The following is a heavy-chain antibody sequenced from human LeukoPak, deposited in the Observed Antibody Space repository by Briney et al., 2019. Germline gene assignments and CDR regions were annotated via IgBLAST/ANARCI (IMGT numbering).Heavy chain of an antibody. J-gene: IGHJ6*02. CDR3: ARDAEMRRGTDV. V-gene: IGHV4-39*07. Sequence: SETLSLTCTVSGGSISSSSYYWGWIRQPPGKGLEWIGSIYYSGSTYYNPSLKSRVTISVDTSKNQFSLKLSSVTAADTAVYYCARDAEMRRGTDVWGQGTTVTVSS. CDR2: IYYSGST. CDR1: GGSISSSSYY.